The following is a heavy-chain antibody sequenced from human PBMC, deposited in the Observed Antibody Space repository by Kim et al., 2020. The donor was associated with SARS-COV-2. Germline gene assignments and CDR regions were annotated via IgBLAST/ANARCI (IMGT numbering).Heavy chain of an antibody. D-gene: IGHD3-10*01. J-gene: IGHJ6*02. V-gene: IGHV1-24*01. CDR1: GYTLTELS. CDR2: FDPEDGET. CDR3: ATSLLWFGELKVYYYYYGMDV. Sequence: ASVKVSCKVSGYTLTELSMHWVRQAPGKGLEWMGGFDPEDGETIYAQKFQGRVTMTEDTSTDTAYMELSSLRSEDTAVYYCATSLLWFGELKVYYYYYGMDVWGQGTTVTVSS.